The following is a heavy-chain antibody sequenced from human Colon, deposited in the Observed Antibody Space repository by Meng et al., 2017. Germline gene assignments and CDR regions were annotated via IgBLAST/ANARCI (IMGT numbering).Heavy chain of an antibody. CDR2: ISHSTTNI. J-gene: IGHJ4*02. V-gene: IGHV3-21*01. CDR3: SRGSITWPFDN. Sequence: VQLVECGGGLVKSGGSLWLFCGASGFSFRSHAMNCVRQAPGKGLEWVASISHSTTNIYYADSVKGRFAISRDNVNNALYLQMNSLRAEDTAIYYCSRGSITWPFDNWGQGTLVTVSS. D-gene: IGHD3-3*02. CDR1: GFSFRSHA.